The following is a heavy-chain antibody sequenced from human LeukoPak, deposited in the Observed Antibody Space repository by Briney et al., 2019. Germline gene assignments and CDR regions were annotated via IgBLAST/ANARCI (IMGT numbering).Heavy chain of an antibody. CDR1: GYTFTAYY. J-gene: IGHJ4*02. CDR3: ARAYGSGSSYRPDY. D-gene: IGHD3-10*01. V-gene: IGHV1-2*02. CDR2: INPNSGGT. Sequence: ASVKVSCKASGYTFTAYYMHWVRQAPGQGLEWMGWINPNSGGTNSSQKFQDRVTLTRDTSISTAYMELGSLRSDDTAIYYCARAYGSGSSYRPDYWGQGTLSPFPQ.